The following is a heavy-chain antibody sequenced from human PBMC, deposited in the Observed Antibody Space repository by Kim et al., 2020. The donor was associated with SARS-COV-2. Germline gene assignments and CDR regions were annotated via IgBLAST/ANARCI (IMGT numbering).Heavy chain of an antibody. Sequence: GRFTISRDNAMNTLYLQMNSLRAEDTAVYFCARASRQVPASMYFYYYMDVWGKGTTVTVSS. D-gene: IGHD2-2*01. V-gene: IGHV3-74*01. J-gene: IGHJ6*03. CDR3: ARASRQVPASMYFYYYMDV.